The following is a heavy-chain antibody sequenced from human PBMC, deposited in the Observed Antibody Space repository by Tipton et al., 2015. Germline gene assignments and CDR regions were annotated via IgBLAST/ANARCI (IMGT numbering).Heavy chain of an antibody. V-gene: IGHV4-38-2*01. CDR1: GYSISSGYY. CDR2: ISYTETS. J-gene: IGHJ4*02. Sequence: TLSLTCDVSGYSISSGYYWSWIRQPLGKGLEWIGYISYTETSHYNPSLKSRITISLNTSKNQFSLKLTSVTAADTAVYYCACQDYDSLTRDYQTVDYWGQGTLVTVSS. D-gene: IGHD3-9*01. CDR3: ACQDYDSLTRDYQTVDY.